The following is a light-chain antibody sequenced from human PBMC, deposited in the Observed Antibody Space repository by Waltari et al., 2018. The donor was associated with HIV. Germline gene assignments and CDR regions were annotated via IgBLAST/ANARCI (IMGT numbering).Light chain of an antibody. V-gene: IGLV2-14*01. Sequence: QSALTQPASVSGSPGQSITISCTGPRSAVGAFNYFSWYQQHPGKAPKLMIYEVSNRPSGVSSRFSGSKSGNTASLTISGLQAEDECDYYCSSHTSSIYVFRTGTKVTVL. J-gene: IGLJ1*01. CDR1: RSAVGAFNY. CDR3: SSHTSSIYV. CDR2: EVS.